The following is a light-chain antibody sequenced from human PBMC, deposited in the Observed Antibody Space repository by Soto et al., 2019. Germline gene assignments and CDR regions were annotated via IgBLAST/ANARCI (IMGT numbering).Light chain of an antibody. V-gene: IGKV3-20*01. Sequence: ENVLTQSPGTLSLSPGERATLSCRASQSLSSTYLAWYQQKPGQAPRLLIYGTSSRATGIPDRFSGSGSGTDFTLTISRLEPEDFAVYYCQVYGSSPQKTFGQGTKVEIK. CDR1: QSLSSTY. CDR3: QVYGSSPQKT. J-gene: IGKJ1*01. CDR2: GTS.